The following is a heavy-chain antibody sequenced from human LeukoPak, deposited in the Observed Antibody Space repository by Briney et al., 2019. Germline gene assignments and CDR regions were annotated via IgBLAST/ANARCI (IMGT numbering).Heavy chain of an antibody. V-gene: IGHV4-59*01. Sequence: KSSETLSLTCTVSGGSFSTYYWSWIRQPPGKGLEWIGYIYYSGSTDYNPSLKSRVTMSLDTSRNQFSLNLSSVTAADTAVYYCTGAVITFGAAVAKGFDCWGQGTLVTVSS. CDR2: IYYSGST. CDR3: TGAVITFGAAVAKGFDC. D-gene: IGHD3-16*01. CDR1: GGSFSTYY. J-gene: IGHJ4*02.